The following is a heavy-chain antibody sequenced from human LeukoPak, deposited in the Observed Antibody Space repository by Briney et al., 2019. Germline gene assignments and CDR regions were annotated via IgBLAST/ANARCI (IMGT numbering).Heavy chain of an antibody. CDR3: AREYYGSGSYYTSVY. Sequence: ASVKVSCKASGYTFTSYGISWVRQAPGQGLEWMGWISAYNGNTNYAQKLQGRVTMTTDTSTSTAYMELRSLRSDDTAVYYCAREYYGSGSYYTSVYWGQGTLVTVSS. CDR2: ISAYNGNT. V-gene: IGHV1-18*01. CDR1: GYTFTSYG. J-gene: IGHJ4*02. D-gene: IGHD3-10*01.